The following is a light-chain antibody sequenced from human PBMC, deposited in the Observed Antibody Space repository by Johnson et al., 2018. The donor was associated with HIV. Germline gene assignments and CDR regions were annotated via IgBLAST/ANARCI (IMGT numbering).Light chain of an antibody. V-gene: IGLV1-51*02. CDR3: GTWDSSLSAYV. CDR2: ENN. Sequence: QSILTQPPSVSAAPGQKVTISCSGSSSNIGNNYVSWYQQLPGTAPKLLIYENNKRPSGIPDRFSGSKSGPSATLGITGLQTGDEADYYCGTWDSSLSAYVFGTGTMVTVL. CDR1: SSNIGNNY. J-gene: IGLJ1*01.